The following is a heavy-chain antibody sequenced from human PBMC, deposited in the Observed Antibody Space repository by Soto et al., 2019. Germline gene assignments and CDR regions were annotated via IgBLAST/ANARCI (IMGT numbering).Heavy chain of an antibody. Sequence: EVQLVESGGGLVQPGGSLRLSCAASGFTFSSYAMHWVRQAPGKGLEYVSAIGSDGGNTYYANSVKDRFTISRDNSKHTLYLQMGSLRTADMAVYYCARGDPYSDTLRNDAFDIWGQGTMVTVSS. V-gene: IGHV3-64*01. CDR1: GFTFSSYA. CDR2: IGSDGGNT. CDR3: ARGDPYSDTLRNDAFDI. J-gene: IGHJ3*02. D-gene: IGHD5-18*01.